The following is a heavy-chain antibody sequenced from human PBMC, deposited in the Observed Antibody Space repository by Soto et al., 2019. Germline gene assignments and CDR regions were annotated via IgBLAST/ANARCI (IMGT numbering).Heavy chain of an antibody. D-gene: IGHD4-4*01. V-gene: IGHV1-2*04. CDR2: INPNSGGT. J-gene: IGHJ5*02. Sequence: QVQLVQSGAEVKKPGASVKVSCKASGYTFTGYYMHWVRQAPGQGLEWMGWINPNSGGTNYAQKFQGWVTMTRDTSISTAYMELSRLRSDDTAVYYCAREGVTTRRNPGWFDPWGQGTLVTVSS. CDR3: AREGVTTRRNPGWFDP. CDR1: GYTFTGYY.